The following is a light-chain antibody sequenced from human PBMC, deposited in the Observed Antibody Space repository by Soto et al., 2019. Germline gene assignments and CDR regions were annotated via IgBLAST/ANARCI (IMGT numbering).Light chain of an antibody. Sequence: QSALTQPRSVSGSPGQSVTISCTGTSRDIGSYNRVSWFQQPPGEAPKLIIYDVTKRPSGVPDRFSGSNSGNTGSLTISGVQAEDEADYSCCSHADTYTVVFGGGTKLTVL. V-gene: IGLV2-11*01. CDR3: CSHADTYTVV. J-gene: IGLJ2*01. CDR2: DVT. CDR1: SRDIGSYNR.